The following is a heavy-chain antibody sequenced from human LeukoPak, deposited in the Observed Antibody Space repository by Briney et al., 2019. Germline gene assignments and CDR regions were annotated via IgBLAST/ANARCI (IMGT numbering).Heavy chain of an antibody. J-gene: IGHJ2*01. CDR1: GGSISSYY. Sequence: PSETLSLTCTVSGGSISSYYWSWIRQPAGKGLEWIGRIYTSGSTNYNPSLKSRVTMSVDTSKNQFSLKLSSVTAADTAVYYCARRPVTTHLSGWYFDLWGRGTLVTVSS. D-gene: IGHD4-17*01. V-gene: IGHV4-4*07. CDR3: ARRPVTTHLSGWYFDL. CDR2: IYTSGST.